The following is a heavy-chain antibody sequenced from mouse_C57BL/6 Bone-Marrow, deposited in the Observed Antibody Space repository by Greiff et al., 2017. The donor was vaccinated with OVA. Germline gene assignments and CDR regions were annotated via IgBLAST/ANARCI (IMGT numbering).Heavy chain of an antibody. CDR2: IDPSDSYT. CDR1: GYTFTSYW. V-gene: IGHV1-50*01. D-gene: IGHD4-1*01. Sequence: QVQLQQPGAELVKPGASVKLSCKASGYTFTSYWMQWVKQRPGPGLEWIGEIDPSDSYTNYHQKFKGKATLTVDTSSSTAYMHLSSLTSEDSAVYYCARWENGYFDYWGQGTTLTVSS. CDR3: ARWENGYFDY. J-gene: IGHJ2*01.